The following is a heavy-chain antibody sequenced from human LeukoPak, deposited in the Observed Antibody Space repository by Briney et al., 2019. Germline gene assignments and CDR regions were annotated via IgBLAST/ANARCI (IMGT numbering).Heavy chain of an antibody. CDR2: VEGSGRSA. CDR1: GFTFVNHA. CDR3: ARVERGNSSGIVDS. V-gene: IGHV3-23*01. Sequence: PGGSLRLSWAASGFTFVNHATGWGRQAPGEGMGWGSGVEGSGRSAYYADSVRGRFTISRDNSKNTLYLQINSLRAEDTAVYFCARVERGNSSGIVDSWGQGTLITVSS. D-gene: IGHD5-18*01. J-gene: IGHJ4*02.